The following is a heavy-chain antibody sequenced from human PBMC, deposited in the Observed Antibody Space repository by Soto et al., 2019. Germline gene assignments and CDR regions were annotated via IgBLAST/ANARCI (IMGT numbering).Heavy chain of an antibody. D-gene: IGHD2-15*01. J-gene: IGHJ5*01. CDR1: GFTFTNYA. CDR2: ISSDGNTK. CDR3: AKDPRYCSGGTCFPEGEHWLDS. V-gene: IGHV3-30-3*01. Sequence: PGGSLRLSCAASGFTFTNYATHWVRQGPGKGLEWVAVISSDGNTKFYTDSLKGRFSISRDNSKNTLYLQMNSLRAEDTAVYYCAKDPRYCSGGTCFPEGEHWLDSWGQGTLVTVS.